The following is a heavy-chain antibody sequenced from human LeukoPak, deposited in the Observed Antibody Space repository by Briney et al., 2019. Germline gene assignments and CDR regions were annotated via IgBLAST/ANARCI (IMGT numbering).Heavy chain of an antibody. D-gene: IGHD2-2*01. J-gene: IGHJ4*02. Sequence: PGGSLRLSCAASGFTFSNAWMSWVRQAPGKGLEWVGRIKTKTDGGTTDYAAPVKGRFTISRDDSKDTQYLQMNSLKTEDTAVYYCTTEYYCSGSTCPLTFDNWGQGTLVTVSP. CDR2: IKTKTDGGTT. V-gene: IGHV3-15*01. CDR1: GFTFSNAW. CDR3: TTEYYCSGSTCPLTFDN.